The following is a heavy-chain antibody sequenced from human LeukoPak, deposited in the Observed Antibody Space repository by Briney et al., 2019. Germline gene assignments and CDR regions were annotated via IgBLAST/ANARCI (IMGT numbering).Heavy chain of an antibody. CDR1: GGSISSYY. V-gene: IGHV4-59*01. J-gene: IGHJ4*02. D-gene: IGHD3-3*01. CDR2: IYNSGST. Sequence: SETLSLTCTVSGGSISSYYWSWFRKPPGKGLEGIGYIYNSGSTNYNPSLKGRVTMSVDTSKNQLSLKLSSVTSADTAMYYCARGESWSGYYLDYWGPGTLVTVSS. CDR3: ARGESWSGYYLDY.